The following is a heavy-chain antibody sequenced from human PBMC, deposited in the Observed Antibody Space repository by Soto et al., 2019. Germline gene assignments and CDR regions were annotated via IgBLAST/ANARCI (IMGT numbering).Heavy chain of an antibody. J-gene: IGHJ3*02. CDR3: ARSIAMVRGVIIGAFDI. CDR2: MNPNSGNT. Sequence: ASVKVSCKASGYTFTSYDINWVRQATGQGLEWMGWMNPNSGNTGYAQKFQGRVTMTRNTSISTAYMELSSLRSEDTAVYYCARSIAMVRGVIIGAFDIWGQGTMVTVS. V-gene: IGHV1-8*01. D-gene: IGHD3-10*01. CDR1: GYTFTSYD.